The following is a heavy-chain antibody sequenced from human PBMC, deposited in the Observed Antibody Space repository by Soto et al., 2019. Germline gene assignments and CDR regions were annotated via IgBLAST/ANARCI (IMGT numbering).Heavy chain of an antibody. CDR1: GFTFSTYA. CDR3: AKGGYNYGFLFDC. CDR2: IDNSGGIT. V-gene: IGHV3-23*05. Sequence: GGSLRLSCAASGFTFSTYAMSWVRQAPGKGLEWVSTIDNSGGITYYADSVEGRFTISRDNSKNTLYLQMNSLRAEDTAVYYCAKGGYNYGFLFDCWGQGTLVTVSS. D-gene: IGHD5-18*01. J-gene: IGHJ4*02.